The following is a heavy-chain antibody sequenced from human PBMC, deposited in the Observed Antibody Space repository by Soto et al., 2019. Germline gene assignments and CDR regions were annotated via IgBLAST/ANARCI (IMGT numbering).Heavy chain of an antibody. Sequence: GGSLRLSCAASGFTFSTYAMNWVRQAPGKGLEWVSGISGSGDSTYYADSVKGRFTVSRDNSKNTLYLQMNSLRGEDTAVFYCAKERSSGWSFDYWGQGTLVTVS. CDR1: GFTFSTYA. CDR3: AKERSSGWSFDY. D-gene: IGHD6-19*01. CDR2: ISGSGDST. J-gene: IGHJ4*02. V-gene: IGHV3-23*01.